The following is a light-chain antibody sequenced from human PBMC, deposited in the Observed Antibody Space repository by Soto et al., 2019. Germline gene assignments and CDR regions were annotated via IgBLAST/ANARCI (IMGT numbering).Light chain of an antibody. CDR1: QTVRNTY. CDR3: QQFSSYPLT. CDR2: DAS. J-gene: IGKJ4*01. Sequence: EFVLTQSPGTLSLSPGERATLSCRPSQTVRNTYLAWYQQKPGQAHRLLIYDASSRATGIPDRFSGGGSGTDFTLTISRLESDDFAVYYCQQFSSYPLTFGRGTKVDI. V-gene: IGKV3-20*01.